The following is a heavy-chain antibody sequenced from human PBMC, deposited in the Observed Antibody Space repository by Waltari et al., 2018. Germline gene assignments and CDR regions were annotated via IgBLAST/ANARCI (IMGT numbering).Heavy chain of an antibody. D-gene: IGHD3-22*01. CDR3: ARDFLRAVIVTGGRLDY. Sequence: QVQLWASGGGVVQSGRSLRLSFAASGLPFSTSGIPALRHALGKGLEWVAVNSYDGKNKYYADSIKGRFTISRDNSQNTLHLQMDTLRPEDTAVYYCARDFLRAVIVTGGRLDYWGHGTLVTVSS. V-gene: IGHV3-30*03. CDR2: NSYDGKNK. CDR1: GLPFSTSG. J-gene: IGHJ4*01.